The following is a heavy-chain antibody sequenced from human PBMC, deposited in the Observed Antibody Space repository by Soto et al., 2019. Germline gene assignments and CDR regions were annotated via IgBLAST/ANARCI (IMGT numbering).Heavy chain of an antibody. D-gene: IGHD6-13*01. Sequence: SGATLVNPTQTLTLTCTFSGFSLSTSGVGVAWIRQPPGKALEWLALIFWDDDKRYSPSLKSRLTITKDTSKNQVVLTLTNMDPVDTATYYCARTRSISAAGGFDYWGQGTLVTVSS. J-gene: IGHJ4*02. CDR2: IFWDDDK. CDR3: ARTRSISAAGGFDY. V-gene: IGHV2-5*02. CDR1: GFSLSTSGVG.